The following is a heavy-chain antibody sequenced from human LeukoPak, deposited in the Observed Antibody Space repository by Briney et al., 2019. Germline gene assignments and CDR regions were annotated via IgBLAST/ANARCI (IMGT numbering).Heavy chain of an antibody. D-gene: IGHD5-24*01. CDR1: GGSISSYY. V-gene: IGHV4-4*07. CDR3: ARLGDGYNLVYWFDP. CDR2: IYTSGST. J-gene: IGHJ5*02. Sequence: PSETLSLTCTVSGGSISSYYWSWIRQPAGKGLEWIGRIYTSGSTNYNPSLKSRVTISVDTSKNQFSLKLSSVTAADTAVYYCARLGDGYNLVYWFDPWGQGTLVTVSS.